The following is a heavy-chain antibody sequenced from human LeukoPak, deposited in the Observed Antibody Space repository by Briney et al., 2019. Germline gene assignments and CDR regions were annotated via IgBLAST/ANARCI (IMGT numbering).Heavy chain of an antibody. CDR1: GGFFSAYS. J-gene: IGHJ6*02. Sequence: SQTLSLTCAVFGGFFSAYSWRWIRQPPEKGLEWIGEINPSGSTNYHPSPKSRVTIPEDTSKNQSSLKLRSVTAADTAVYYCARTADYCSSTTCWSMDVWGQGTTVTVSS. V-gene: IGHV4-34*01. CDR3: ARTADYCSSTTCWSMDV. CDR2: INPSGST. D-gene: IGHD2-2*01.